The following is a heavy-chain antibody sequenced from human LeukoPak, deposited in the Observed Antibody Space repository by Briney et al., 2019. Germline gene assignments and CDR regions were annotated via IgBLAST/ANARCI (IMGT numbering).Heavy chain of an antibody. Sequence: PSETLSLTCTVSGGSISSGSYYWSWIRQPAGKGLEWIGRIYTSGSTNYNPSLKSRVTISVDTSKNQFSLKLSSVTAADTAVYYCARSQLGGLRYFDGWGQGTLVTVSS. D-gene: IGHD3-9*01. V-gene: IGHV4-61*02. J-gene: IGHJ4*02. CDR1: GGSISSGSYY. CDR3: ARSQLGGLRYFDG. CDR2: IYTSGST.